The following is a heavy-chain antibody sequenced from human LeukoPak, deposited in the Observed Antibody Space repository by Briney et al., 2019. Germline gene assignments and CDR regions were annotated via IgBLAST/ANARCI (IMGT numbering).Heavy chain of an antibody. J-gene: IGHJ4*02. V-gene: IGHV1-8*01. D-gene: IGHD5-12*01. CDR2: MNPKSGNT. CDR3: ARVFGGHEIGF. CDR1: GYTFTTYD. Sequence: ASVRVSCKASGYTFTTYDINWVRQATGQGLEWMGWMNPKSGNTAYAQKFQGRVTMTRYTSIDTAYLEMSSLRSEDTAMYYCARVFGGHEIGFWGQGTQVTVSS.